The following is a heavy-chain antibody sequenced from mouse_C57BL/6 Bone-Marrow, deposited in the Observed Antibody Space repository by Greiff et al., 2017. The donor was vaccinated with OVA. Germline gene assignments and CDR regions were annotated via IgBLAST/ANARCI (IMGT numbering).Heavy chain of an antibody. D-gene: IGHD1-1*02. CDR2: IDPETGGT. CDR3: TRYSGGSPWFAY. V-gene: IGHV1-15*01. Sequence: QVQLQQSGAELVRPGASVTLSCKASGYTFTDYEMHWVKQTPVHGLEWIGAIDPETGGTAYNQKFKGKATLTADKSSSTAYMELRSLTSEDSAVYYCTRYSGGSPWFAYWGQGTLVTVSA. CDR1: GYTFTDYE. J-gene: IGHJ3*01.